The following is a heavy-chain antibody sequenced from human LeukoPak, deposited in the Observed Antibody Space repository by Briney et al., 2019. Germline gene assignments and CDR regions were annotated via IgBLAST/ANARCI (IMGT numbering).Heavy chain of an antibody. V-gene: IGHV4-59*08. J-gene: IGHJ4*02. D-gene: IGHD1-14*01. CDR3: ARHGTISSESYFDY. Sequence: SETLSLTCGVSGGSVSSYYWSWIRQSPGKGLEWIGYIHNSGRTNYNPSLKSRVTGFVDTSKNQVSLRLSSVTAADTAVYYCARHGTISSESYFDYWGQGALVTVSS. CDR1: GGSVSSYY. CDR2: IHNSGRT.